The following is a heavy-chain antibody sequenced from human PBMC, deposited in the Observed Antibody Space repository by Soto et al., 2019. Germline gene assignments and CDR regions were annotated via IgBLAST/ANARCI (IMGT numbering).Heavy chain of an antibody. J-gene: IGHJ4*02. D-gene: IGHD1-26*01. Sequence: HPGGSLRLSCAASGFTFSSYGMHWVRQAPGKGLEWVAVISYDGSNKYYADSVKGRFTISRDNSKNTLYLQMNSLRAEDTAVYYCPKDLPTYSGSYAGLFDYWGQGT. CDR1: GFTFSSYG. CDR3: PKDLPTYSGSYAGLFDY. V-gene: IGHV3-30*18. CDR2: ISYDGSNK.